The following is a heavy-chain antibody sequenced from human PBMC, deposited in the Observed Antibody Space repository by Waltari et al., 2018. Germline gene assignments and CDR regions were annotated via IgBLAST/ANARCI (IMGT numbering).Heavy chain of an antibody. D-gene: IGHD6-6*01. CDR1: GGSISSYY. CDR2: IYYSGST. V-gene: IGHV4-59*01. J-gene: IGHJ3*02. CDR3: ARDDYSSSSDAFDI. Sequence: QVQPQESGPGLVKPSETLSLTCTVSGGSISSYYWSWIRQPPGKGLEWIGYIYYSGSTNYNPSLKSRVTISVDTSKNQFSLKLSSVTAADTAVYYCARDDYSSSSDAFDIWGQGTMVTVSS.